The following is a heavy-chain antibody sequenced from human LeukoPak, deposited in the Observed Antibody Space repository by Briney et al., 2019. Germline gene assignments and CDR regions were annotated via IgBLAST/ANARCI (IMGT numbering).Heavy chain of an antibody. D-gene: IGHD2-15*01. CDR1: GFTFSSYG. J-gene: IGHJ6*03. Sequence: PGGSLRLSCAASGFTFSSYGMHWVRQAPGKGLEWVAVISYDGSNKYYADSVKGRFTISRDNSKNTLYLQMNSLRAEDTAVYYCAKVLTGYCSGGSCYSDYMDVWGKGTTVTISS. V-gene: IGHV3-30*18. CDR3: AKVLTGYCSGGSCYSDYMDV. CDR2: ISYDGSNK.